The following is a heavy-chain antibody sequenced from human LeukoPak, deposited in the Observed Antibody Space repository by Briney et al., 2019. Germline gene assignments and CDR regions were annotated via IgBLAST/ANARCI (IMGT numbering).Heavy chain of an antibody. J-gene: IGHJ4*02. Sequence: LAASVKVSCKASGGTFSSYAISWLRQAPGQGLEWMGGIIPIFGTANYAQKFQGRVTITTDESTSTAYMELSSLRSEDTAVYYCAAHYYDSSGYFDYWGQGTLVTVSS. CDR1: GGTFSSYA. V-gene: IGHV1-69*05. D-gene: IGHD3-22*01. CDR2: IIPIFGTA. CDR3: AAHYYDSSGYFDY.